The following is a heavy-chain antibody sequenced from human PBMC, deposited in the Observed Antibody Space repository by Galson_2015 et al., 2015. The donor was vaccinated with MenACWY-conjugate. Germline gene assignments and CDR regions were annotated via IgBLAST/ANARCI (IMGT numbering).Heavy chain of an antibody. CDR2: ISAYNGNK. J-gene: IGHJ3*02. Sequence: SVKVSCKASGYTFTSYGFSWVRQAPGQGLEWIGWISAYNGNKNYAQKFQGRVTMTTDTSTSTAYMELRSLRSEDTAVYYCARRSGWTNQDFDIWGQGAMVTVSA. CDR3: ARRSGWTNQDFDI. V-gene: IGHV1-18*01. CDR1: GYTFTSYG. D-gene: IGHD6-19*01.